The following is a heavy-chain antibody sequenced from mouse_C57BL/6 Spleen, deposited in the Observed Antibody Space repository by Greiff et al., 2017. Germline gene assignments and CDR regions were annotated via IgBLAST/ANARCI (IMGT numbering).Heavy chain of an antibody. CDR1: GYAFSSSW. Sequence: ESGPELVKPGASVKISCKASGYAFSSSWMNWVKQRPGKGLEWIGRIYPGDGDTNYNGKFKGKATLTADKSSSTAYMQLSSLTSEDSAVYFCARAGPEGFAYWGQGTLVTVSA. CDR3: ARAGPEGFAY. CDR2: IYPGDGDT. V-gene: IGHV1-82*01. J-gene: IGHJ3*01.